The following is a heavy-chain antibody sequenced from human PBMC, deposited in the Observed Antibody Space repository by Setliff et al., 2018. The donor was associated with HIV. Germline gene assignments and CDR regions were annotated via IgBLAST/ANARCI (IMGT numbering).Heavy chain of an antibody. J-gene: IGHJ4*02. CDR3: ASRRGIEFYFDI. Sequence: SETLSLTCTVSGGSISSSSYYWSWIRQTPGKGLEWIGEINHGGDTNYNPSLKSRVTISVGSSYNHFSLKLSSVTAADTGVYYCASRRGIEFYFDIWGQGTPVTVSS. D-gene: IGHD3-10*01. CDR2: INHGGDT. CDR1: GGSISSSSYY. V-gene: IGHV4-39*02.